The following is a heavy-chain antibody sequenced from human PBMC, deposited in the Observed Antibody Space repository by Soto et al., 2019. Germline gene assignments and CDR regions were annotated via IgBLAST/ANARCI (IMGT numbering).Heavy chain of an antibody. J-gene: IGHJ4*02. V-gene: IGHV3-48*01. Sequence: GGSLRLSCAASGFIFYTHSMNWVRQAPGKGLEWISYISGSSNEIYYADSVKGRFTISRDNAKNSLYLQMNSLRVEDTAVYYCASAVGVRSYWGQGTQVPVSS. CDR2: ISGSSNEI. CDR1: GFIFYTHS. D-gene: IGHD1-26*01. CDR3: ASAVGVRSY.